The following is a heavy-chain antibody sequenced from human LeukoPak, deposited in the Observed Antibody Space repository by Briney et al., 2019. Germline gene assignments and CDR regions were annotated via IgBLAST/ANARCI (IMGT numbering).Heavy chain of an antibody. CDR2: ISYDGNMK. J-gene: IGHJ6*02. V-gene: IGHV3-30*04. CDR1: GFSFSAYA. Sequence: HPGGSLRLPCAASGFSFSAYAMHWVRQAPGKGLEWVTSISYDGNMKYYGDSLKGRFTISRDNSKNTLYLHMNSLRPEDTAVYYCARAVDADTAMFLPHLYYGMDVWGQGTTVTVSS. CDR3: ARAVDADTAMFLPHLYYGMDV. D-gene: IGHD5-18*01.